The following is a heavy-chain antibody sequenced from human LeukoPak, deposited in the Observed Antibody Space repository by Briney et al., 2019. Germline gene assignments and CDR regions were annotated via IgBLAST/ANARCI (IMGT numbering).Heavy chain of an antibody. CDR3: AKQVHWSVSSGWNDY. V-gene: IGHV1-18*01. Sequence: ASVKVSCKASGYTFTSYGISWVRQAPGQGLEWMGWISAYNGNTNYAQKLQGRVTMTTDTSTSTAYMELRSLRSDDTAVYYCAKQVHWSVSSGWNDYWGQGTLVTVSS. CDR2: ISAYNGNT. J-gene: IGHJ4*02. CDR1: GYTFTSYG. D-gene: IGHD6-19*01.